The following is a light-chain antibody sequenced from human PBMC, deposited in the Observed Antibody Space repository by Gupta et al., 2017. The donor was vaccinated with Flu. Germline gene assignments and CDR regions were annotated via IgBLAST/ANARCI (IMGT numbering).Light chain of an antibody. V-gene: IGKV1-27*01. CDR3: QKDNSAPFT. Sequence: PSSLSASVGDRVTISCRASQYISNYLAWYQQKPGKAPKLLIYAASTLQSGVPSRFSGSESGTDFALTISSLQPEDVAIYYCQKDNSAPFTFGHGTIVDIK. J-gene: IGKJ3*01. CDR1: QYISNY. CDR2: AAS.